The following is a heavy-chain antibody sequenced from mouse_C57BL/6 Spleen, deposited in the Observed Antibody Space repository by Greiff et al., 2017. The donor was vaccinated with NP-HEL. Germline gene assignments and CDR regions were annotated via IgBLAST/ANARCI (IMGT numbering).Heavy chain of an antibody. D-gene: IGHD2-3*01. J-gene: IGHJ1*03. CDR3: ARGEGYDGLDV. V-gene: IGHV3-6*01. Sequence: EVKLMESGPGLMKPSQSLSLTCSVTGYSITSGYYWNWIRQFPGNKLEWMGYISYDGSNNYNPSLKNRISITRDTSKNQFFLKLNSVTTEDTATYYCARGEGYDGLDVWGTGTTVTVSS. CDR1: GYSITSGYY. CDR2: ISYDGSN.